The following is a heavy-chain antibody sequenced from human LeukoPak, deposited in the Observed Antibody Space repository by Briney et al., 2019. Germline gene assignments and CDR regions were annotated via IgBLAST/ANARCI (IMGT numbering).Heavy chain of an antibody. CDR2: IYYSGST. V-gene: IGHV4-31*03. CDR1: GGSISSGGYY. CDR3: ARSLGWGSTFDY. D-gene: IGHD7-27*01. Sequence: PSQTLPLTCTVSGGSISSGGYYWSWIRQHPGKGLEWIGYIYYSGSTYYNPSLKSRVTISVDTSENQFSLKLSSVTAADTAVYYCARSLGWGSTFDYWGQGTLVTVSS. J-gene: IGHJ4*02.